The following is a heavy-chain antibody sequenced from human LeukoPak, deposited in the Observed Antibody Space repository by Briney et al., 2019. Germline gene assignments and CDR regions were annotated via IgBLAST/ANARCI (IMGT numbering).Heavy chain of an antibody. Sequence: GGPLRLSCAASGFTFSNAWMSWVRQAPGKGLEWVGRIKSKTDGGTTDYAAPVKGRFTISRDDSKNKLYLQMNSLKTEDTAVYYCTTARAATPFDYWGQGTLVTVSS. D-gene: IGHD2-15*01. J-gene: IGHJ4*02. CDR2: IKSKTDGGTT. CDR1: GFTFSNAW. CDR3: TTARAATPFDY. V-gene: IGHV3-15*01.